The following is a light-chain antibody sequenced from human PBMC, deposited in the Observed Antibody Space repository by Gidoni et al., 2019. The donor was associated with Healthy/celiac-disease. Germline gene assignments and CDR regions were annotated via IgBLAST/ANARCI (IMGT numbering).Light chain of an antibody. CDR3: EQYDNLPCS. Sequence: DIQMTQSPSSLSASVGDRVTITCQASQDISNYLNWYQQKPGKSPKLLIYDASNLETGVPSRFSGSGSGTDFTFTSSSLQPEDIATDYCEQYDNLPCSFGQGTKLEIK. CDR1: QDISNY. V-gene: IGKV1-33*01. CDR2: DAS. J-gene: IGKJ2*04.